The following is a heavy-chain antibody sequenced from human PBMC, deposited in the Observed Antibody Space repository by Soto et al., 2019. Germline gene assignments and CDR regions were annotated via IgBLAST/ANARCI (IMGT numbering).Heavy chain of an antibody. D-gene: IGHD6-13*01. Sequence: SETLSLTCTVSGGSISSYYWSWIRQPPGKGLEWIGYIYYSGSTNYNPSLKSRVTLSVDTSKNRFSLKLSSVTAADTAVYYCARHVHLAAAGTVWWFDPWGQGTLVTVSS. V-gene: IGHV4-59*08. CDR2: IYYSGST. CDR1: GGSISSYY. CDR3: ARHVHLAAAGTVWWFDP. J-gene: IGHJ5*02.